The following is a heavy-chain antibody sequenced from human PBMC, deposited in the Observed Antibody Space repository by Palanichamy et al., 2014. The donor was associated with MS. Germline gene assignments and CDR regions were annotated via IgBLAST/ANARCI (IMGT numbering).Heavy chain of an antibody. CDR3: ARDGRYYYGSGLDY. J-gene: IGHJ4*02. CDR1: GGSFSGYY. D-gene: IGHD3-10*01. CDR2: INHSGST. Sequence: QVQLQQWGAGLLKPSETLSLTCAVYGGSFSGYYWSWIRQPPGKGLEWIGEINHSGSTNYNPSLKSRVTISVDTSKNQFSLKLSSVTAADTAVYYCARDGRYYYGSGLDYWGQGTLVTVSS. V-gene: IGHV4-34*01.